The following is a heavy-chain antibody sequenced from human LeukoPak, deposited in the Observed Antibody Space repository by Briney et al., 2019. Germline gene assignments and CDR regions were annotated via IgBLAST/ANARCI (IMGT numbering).Heavy chain of an antibody. V-gene: IGHV5-51*01. CDR1: GYSLTSYW. D-gene: IGHD2-15*01. Sequence: GESPKTSRKGPGYSLTSYWIGLVRPVPGKGPEVIGTMCPCDSDTRYRPSFQGQVAISADKSISTAYLQWSSLKASDTAMYYCVVRVVVAATGWDGDYWGQGTLVTVPS. CDR3: VVRVVVAATGWDGDY. J-gene: IGHJ4*02. CDR2: MCPCDSDT.